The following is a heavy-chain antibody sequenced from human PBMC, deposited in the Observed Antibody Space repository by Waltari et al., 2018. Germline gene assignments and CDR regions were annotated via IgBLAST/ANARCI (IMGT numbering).Heavy chain of an antibody. CDR1: GYSFTSYW. CDR3: ARHVPSGWYGNDAFDI. CDR2: IYPGDEDT. D-gene: IGHD6-19*01. Sequence: EVQLVQSGAEVKKPGESLKISCKGSGYSFTSYWIGWVRQMPGEGLEWLGLIYPGDEDTRYSPSFKCYGTMSADNSSSTAYLQWSSLQASDTATYYGARHVPSGWYGNDAFDIWGQGTMVTVSS. V-gene: IGHV5-51*01. J-gene: IGHJ3*02.